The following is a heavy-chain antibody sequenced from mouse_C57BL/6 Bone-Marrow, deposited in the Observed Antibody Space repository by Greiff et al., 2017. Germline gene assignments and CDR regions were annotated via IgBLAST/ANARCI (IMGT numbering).Heavy chain of an antibody. Sequence: VQLQQSGAELARPGASVKMSCKASGYTFTSYTMHWVKQRPGQGLEWIGYINPSSGYTKYNQKFKDKATLTKDKSSSTAYMQLSSLTSEDSAVYYCADFGYFDYWGQGTTLTVSS. V-gene: IGHV1-4*01. J-gene: IGHJ2*01. CDR3: ADFGYFDY. CDR2: INPSSGYT. CDR1: GYTFTSYT.